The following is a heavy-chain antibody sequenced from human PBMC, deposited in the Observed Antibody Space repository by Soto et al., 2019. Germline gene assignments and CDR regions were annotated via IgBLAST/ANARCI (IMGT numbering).Heavy chain of an antibody. Sequence: EVHLLESGGALVQPGGSLTLSCAASGFSFSDYAMSWVRQAPGKGLEWVSSISRTGDSAYYADSVKSRFAISRDRSKNRLSLQMNSLRFEDTAVDYCAKGPDGSGYYHNWFDSWGQGTLITVSS. CDR1: GFSFSDYA. J-gene: IGHJ5*01. D-gene: IGHD3-22*01. CDR2: ISRTGDSA. CDR3: AKGPDGSGYYHNWFDS. V-gene: IGHV3-23*01.